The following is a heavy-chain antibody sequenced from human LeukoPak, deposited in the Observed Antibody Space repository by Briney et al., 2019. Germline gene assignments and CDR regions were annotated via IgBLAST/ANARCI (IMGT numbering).Heavy chain of an antibody. CDR2: ISAYNGNT. CDR1: GYTFTSYG. CDR3: ARDEVMWLHIYYYYGMDV. V-gene: IGHV1-18*01. J-gene: IGHJ6*02. Sequence: ASVKVSCKASGYTFTSYGISWVRQAPGQGLEWMGWISAYNGNTNYAQKLQVRVTMTTDTSTSTAYMELRSLRSDDTAVYYCARDEVMWLHIYYYYGMDVWGQGTTVTVSS. D-gene: IGHD3-16*01.